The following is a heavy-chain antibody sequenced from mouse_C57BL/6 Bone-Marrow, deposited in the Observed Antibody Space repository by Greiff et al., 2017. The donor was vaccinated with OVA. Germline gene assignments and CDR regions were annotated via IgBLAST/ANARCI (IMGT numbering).Heavy chain of an antibody. V-gene: IGHV14-4*01. Sequence: EVQLQQSGAELVRPGASVKLSCTASGFNIKDDYMHWVKQRPEQGLEWIGWIDPENGDTEYASKFQGKATITADTSSNTAYLQLSSLTSEDTAVYYCTNWDVWFADWGQGTLVTVSA. CDR3: TNWDVWFAD. D-gene: IGHD4-1*01. J-gene: IGHJ3*01. CDR1: GFNIKDDY. CDR2: IDPENGDT.